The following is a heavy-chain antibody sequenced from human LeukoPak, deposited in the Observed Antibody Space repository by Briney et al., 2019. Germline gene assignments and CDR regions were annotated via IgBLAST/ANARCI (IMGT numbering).Heavy chain of an antibody. V-gene: IGHV1-69*05. D-gene: IGHD3-10*01. CDR2: IIPIFGTA. J-gene: IGHJ5*02. Sequence: ASVKVSCKASGYTFTGYFLHWVRQAPGQGLEWMARIIPIFGTANFAQKFQGRVTITTDKSTSTAYMELSSLRSEDTALYYCARDAPPGVRGVIRWFDPWGQGTLVTVSS. CDR1: GYTFTGYF. CDR3: ARDAPPGVRGVIRWFDP.